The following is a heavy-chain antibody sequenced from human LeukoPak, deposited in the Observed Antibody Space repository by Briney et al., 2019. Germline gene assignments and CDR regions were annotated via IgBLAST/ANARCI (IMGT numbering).Heavy chain of an antibody. V-gene: IGHV3-53*01. D-gene: IGHD2-21*02. Sequence: GGSLRLSCAASGFTVSSNYKIWVRQAPGKGREWVSVIYSGGKTYYADSVKGRFTISRDNSKNTLYLQMNSLRAEDTAVYYCARVYELLFDYWGQGTLVTVSS. J-gene: IGHJ4*02. CDR3: ARVYELLFDY. CDR1: GFTVSSNY. CDR2: IYSGGKT.